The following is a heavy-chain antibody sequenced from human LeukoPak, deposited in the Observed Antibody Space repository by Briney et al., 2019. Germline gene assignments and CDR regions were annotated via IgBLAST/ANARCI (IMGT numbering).Heavy chain of an antibody. Sequence: EASVKVSCKASGGTFSSYAISWVRQAPGQGLEWRGGIIPIFGTANYAQKFQGRVTITTDESTSTAYMELRRLRSEDTAVYFCSSATRVELPLYYFDYWGQGTLVTVSS. D-gene: IGHD1-26*01. V-gene: IGHV1-69*05. J-gene: IGHJ4*01. CDR2: IIPIFGTA. CDR3: SSATRVELPLYYFDY. CDR1: GGTFSSYA.